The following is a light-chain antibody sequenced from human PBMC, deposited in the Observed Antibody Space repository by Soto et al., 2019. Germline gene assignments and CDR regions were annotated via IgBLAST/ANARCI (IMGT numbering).Light chain of an antibody. V-gene: IGKV3-11*01. CDR2: DAS. CDR1: QSISSY. CDR3: QLRSNWPPTWT. J-gene: IGKJ1*01. Sequence: EIVLTQSPATLSLSPGERATLSCRASQSISSYLAWYQHKPGQAPRLLIYDASTRAAGIPARFSGSGSGTDFTLTISGLEPEDFAVYFCQLRSNWPPTWTFGQGTKVEVK.